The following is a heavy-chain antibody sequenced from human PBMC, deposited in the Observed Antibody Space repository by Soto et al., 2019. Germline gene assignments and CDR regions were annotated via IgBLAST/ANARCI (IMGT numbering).Heavy chain of an antibody. V-gene: IGHV4-39*01. D-gene: IGHD2-2*01. CDR3: ARQVSRPDIVVVPAANNWSDP. J-gene: IGHJ5*02. Sequence: PSETLSLTCTVSGGSISSSSYYWGRIRQPPGKGLEWIGSIYYSGSTYYNPSLKSRVTISVDTSKNQFSLKLSSVTAADTAVYYCARQVSRPDIVVVPAANNWSDPWGQGTLVTVSS. CDR1: GGSISSSSYY. CDR2: IYYSGST.